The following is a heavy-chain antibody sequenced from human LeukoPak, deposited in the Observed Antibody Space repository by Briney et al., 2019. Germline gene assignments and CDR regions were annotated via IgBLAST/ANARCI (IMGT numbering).Heavy chain of an antibody. Sequence: GASVKVSCKASGYTFTSYAMNWVRQAPGQGLEWMGWINTNTGNPTYAQGFTGRFVFSLDTSVSTAYLQISSLKAEDTAVYYCAREYYDFWSGYFSPRDAFDIWGQGIMVTVSS. CDR2: INTNTGNP. CDR1: GYTFTSYA. D-gene: IGHD3-3*01. V-gene: IGHV7-4-1*02. J-gene: IGHJ3*02. CDR3: AREYYDFWSGYFSPRDAFDI.